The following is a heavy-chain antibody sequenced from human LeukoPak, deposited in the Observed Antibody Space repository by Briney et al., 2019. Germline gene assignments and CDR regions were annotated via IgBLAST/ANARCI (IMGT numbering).Heavy chain of an antibody. V-gene: IGHV4-39*07. Sequence: SETLSLTCTASGGSISSSTYYWDWIRQPPGKGLEWIGRFYTSGSTNYNPSLKSRVTMSVDTSKNQFSLKLSSVTAADTAVYYCARVGLDAFDIWGQGTMVTVSS. CDR3: ARVGLDAFDI. CDR1: GGSISSSTYY. J-gene: IGHJ3*02. CDR2: FYTSGST.